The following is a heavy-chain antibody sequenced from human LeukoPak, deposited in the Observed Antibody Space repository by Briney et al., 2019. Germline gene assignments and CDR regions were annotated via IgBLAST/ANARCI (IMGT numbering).Heavy chain of an antibody. V-gene: IGHV3-73*01. D-gene: IGHD6-25*01. Sequence: GGSLRLSCAASGFTFSGSAMHWVRQASGKGPEWVARVRSKDNGYATSYSASVRGRFTISRDDSKNMAYLQMDSLKTEDTAVYFCSRTSDAAWYFDLWGRGTLVTVSS. J-gene: IGHJ2*01. CDR1: GFTFSGSA. CDR3: SRTSDAAWYFDL. CDR2: VRSKDNGYAT.